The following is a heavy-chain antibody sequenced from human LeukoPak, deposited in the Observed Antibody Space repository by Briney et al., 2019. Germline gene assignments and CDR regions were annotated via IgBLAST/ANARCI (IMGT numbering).Heavy chain of an antibody. CDR1: GGSISSSRYY. J-gene: IGHJ6*02. V-gene: IGHV4-31*03. CDR2: IYYSGST. Sequence: SETLSLTCTVSGGSISSSRYYWSWIRQHPGKGLEWIGYIYYSGSTYYNPSLKSRVTISVDTSKNQFSLKLSSVTAADTAVYYCARGFGPAAGTIKRVYYSPYYYYGMDVWGQGTTVTVSS. D-gene: IGHD6-13*01. CDR3: ARGFGPAAGTIKRVYYSPYYYYGMDV.